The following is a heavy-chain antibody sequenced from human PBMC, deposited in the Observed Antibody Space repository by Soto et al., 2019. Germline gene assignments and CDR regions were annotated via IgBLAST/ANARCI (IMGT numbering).Heavy chain of an antibody. V-gene: IGHV3-7*01. J-gene: IGHJ4*02. CDR2: IKQDGSEK. D-gene: IGHD6-19*01. CDR3: ARGTGAAVAADY. Sequence: EVQLVESGGGLVQPGGSLRLSCAAPGFTFSSYWMSWVRQAPGKGLEWVANIKQDGSEKFYVDSVKGRFTISRDNAKNSLYLQMNSLRAEDTAVYYCARGTGAAVAADYWGQGTLVTVSS. CDR1: GFTFSSYW.